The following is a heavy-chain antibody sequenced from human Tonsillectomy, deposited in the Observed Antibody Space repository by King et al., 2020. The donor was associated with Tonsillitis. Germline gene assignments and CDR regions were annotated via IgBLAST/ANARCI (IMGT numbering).Heavy chain of an antibody. CDR2: IKSKADGGTT. J-gene: IGHJ1*01. V-gene: IGHV3-15*01. Sequence: VQLVESGGGLVKPGGSLRLSCAASGFIFSNAWMSWVRQAPGKGLEWVGRIKSKADGGTTDYAAPVKGRFTISSDDSKTTLYLQINSLTTEDTAVCYCTTDRQLWGQGTLVTVSS. CDR1: GFIFSNAW. CDR3: TTDRQL.